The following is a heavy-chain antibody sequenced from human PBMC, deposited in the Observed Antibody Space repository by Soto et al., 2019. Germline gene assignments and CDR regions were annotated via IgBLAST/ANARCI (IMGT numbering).Heavy chain of an antibody. CDR2: IYWDDDK. V-gene: IGHV2-5*02. Sequence: QITLKESGPTLVKPTQTLTLTCTFSGFSLSTSGVGVAWIRQPQGKALEWLALIYWDDDKRYRPSLETRLTITKDTSKNQVVRTVTNMDSVDTATDYCAYLPCSGGSCYWFSYSGMDVWGQGTTVTVSS. J-gene: IGHJ6*02. D-gene: IGHD2-15*01. CDR1: GFSLSTSGVG. CDR3: AYLPCSGGSCYWFSYSGMDV.